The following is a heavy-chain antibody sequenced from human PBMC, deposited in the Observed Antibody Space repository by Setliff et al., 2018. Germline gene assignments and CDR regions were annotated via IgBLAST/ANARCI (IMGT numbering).Heavy chain of an antibody. V-gene: IGHV1-18*01. CDR3: SRLVRYCTTTTCQRASGAEL. J-gene: IGHJ4*02. CDR2: ISAYTGNT. CDR1: GYTFTNYG. Sequence: ASVKVSCKASGYTFTNYGINWVRQAPGQGLEWMGWISAYTGNTNYAQKLQGRVSMTTDTSTSTAYMELRSLTSDDTAVYYCSRLVRYCTTTTCQRASGAELWGQGTLVTVSS. D-gene: IGHD2-8*01.